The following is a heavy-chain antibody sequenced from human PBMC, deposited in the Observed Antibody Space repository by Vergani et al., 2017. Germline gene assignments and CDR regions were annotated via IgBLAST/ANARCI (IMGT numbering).Heavy chain of an antibody. D-gene: IGHD3-22*01. CDR3: ARVGGELPDYDDSSEMDNAFDI. Sequence: EVQLVESGGGLVKTGGSLSLSCAASGFTFSSYSMNWVRQAPGKGLEWVSSISSSSSYIYYADSVKGRFTISRDNAKNALYLQMNSLRAEDTAVYYCARVGGELPDYDDSSEMDNAFDIWGQGTMVTVSS. V-gene: IGHV3-21*01. J-gene: IGHJ3*02. CDR2: ISSSSSYI. CDR1: GFTFSSYS.